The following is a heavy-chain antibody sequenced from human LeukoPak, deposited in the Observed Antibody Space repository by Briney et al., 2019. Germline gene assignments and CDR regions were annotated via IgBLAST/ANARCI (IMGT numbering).Heavy chain of an antibody. CDR2: INWNSGSI. Sequence: GGSLRLSCAASGFTFDDYAMHWVRQAPGKGLEWVSGINWNSGSIGYADSVKGRFTISRDNAKNSLYLQMNSLRAEDTALYYCEKDSRWELLGGVFDYWGQGTLVTVSS. D-gene: IGHD1-26*01. CDR3: EKDSRWELLGGVFDY. J-gene: IGHJ4*02. CDR1: GFTFDDYA. V-gene: IGHV3-9*01.